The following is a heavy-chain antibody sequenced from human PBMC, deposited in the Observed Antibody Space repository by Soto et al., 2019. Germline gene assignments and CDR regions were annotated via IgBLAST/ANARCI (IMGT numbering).Heavy chain of an antibody. D-gene: IGHD3-3*01. CDR3: ASSYWLSKDKGVVPRAFDI. CDR2: IIPIFGTA. V-gene: IGHV1-69*06. CDR1: GGTFSSYA. Sequence: ASVKVSCKASGGTFSSYAISWARQAPGQGLEWMGGIIPIFGTANYAQKFQGRVTITADKSTSTAYMELSSLRSEDTAVYYCASSYWLSKDKGVVPRAFDIWGRGTMVTVSS. J-gene: IGHJ3*02.